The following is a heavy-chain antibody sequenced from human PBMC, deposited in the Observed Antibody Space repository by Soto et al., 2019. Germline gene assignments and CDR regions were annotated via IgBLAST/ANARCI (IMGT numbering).Heavy chain of an antibody. Sequence: LRLSCAASGFSVRTNYMNWVRQAPGKGLEWVSVIYSGGRTYYADSVKGRFTISRDNSKNTLYLQMNSLRAEDTAVYYCARDRRMDVWGQGTTVTVSS. J-gene: IGHJ6*02. CDR3: ARDRRMDV. V-gene: IGHV3-53*01. CDR2: IYSGGRT. CDR1: GFSVRTNY.